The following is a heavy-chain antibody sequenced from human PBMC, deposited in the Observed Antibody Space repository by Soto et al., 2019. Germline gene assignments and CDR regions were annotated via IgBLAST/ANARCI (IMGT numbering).Heavy chain of an antibody. Sequence: GASVKVSCKASGYTFTSYGISWVRQAPGQGLEWMGWISAYNGNTNYAQKLQGRVTMTTDTSTSTAYMELRSLRSDDTAVYYCAFNYYDSSGRLLFDYWGQGTPVTVSS. CDR1: GYTFTSYG. D-gene: IGHD3-22*01. V-gene: IGHV1-18*04. J-gene: IGHJ4*02. CDR2: ISAYNGNT. CDR3: AFNYYDSSGRLLFDY.